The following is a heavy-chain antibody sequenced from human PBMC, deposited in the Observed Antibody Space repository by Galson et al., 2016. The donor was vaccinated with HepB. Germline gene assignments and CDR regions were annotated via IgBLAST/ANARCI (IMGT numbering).Heavy chain of an antibody. CDR2: INTNTGNP. Sequence: SVKVSCKASGYTFTSYAMNWVRQAPGQGLEWMGWINTNTGNPTYAQGFTRRFVFSLDTSVSTAYLQISSLKSEDTAVYYCAREPFPLAWEAAGYWGQGTLVTVSA. J-gene: IGHJ4*02. CDR3: AREPFPLAWEAAGY. CDR1: GYTFTSYA. V-gene: IGHV7-4-1*02. D-gene: IGHD3/OR15-3a*01.